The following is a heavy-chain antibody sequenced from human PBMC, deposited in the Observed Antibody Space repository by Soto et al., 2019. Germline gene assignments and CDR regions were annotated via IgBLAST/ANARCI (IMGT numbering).Heavy chain of an antibody. CDR1: GFTFSSYG. CDR2: ISYDGSNK. Sequence: ESGGGVVQPGRSLRLSCAASGFTFSSYGMHWVRQAPGKGLEWVAVISYDGSNKYYADSVKGRFTISRDNSKNTLYLQMNSLRAEDTAVYYCAKERGEIAAALEPDYWGQGTLVTVSS. D-gene: IGHD6-13*01. V-gene: IGHV3-30*18. J-gene: IGHJ4*02. CDR3: AKERGEIAAALEPDY.